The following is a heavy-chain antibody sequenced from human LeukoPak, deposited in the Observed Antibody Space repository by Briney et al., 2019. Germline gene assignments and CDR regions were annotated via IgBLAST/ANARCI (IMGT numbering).Heavy chain of an antibody. D-gene: IGHD3-10*01. V-gene: IGHV3-23*01. Sequence: GGSLRLSCAASGFLFGSHAMNWVHQAPGKGLEWVSGISGSGGSTYYADSVKGRFTISRGNSKNTLFLQMNSLRPEDTAVYFCARDPGGYFDYWGQGTLVTVSS. CDR2: ISGSGGST. J-gene: IGHJ4*02. CDR3: ARDPGGYFDY. CDR1: GFLFGSHA.